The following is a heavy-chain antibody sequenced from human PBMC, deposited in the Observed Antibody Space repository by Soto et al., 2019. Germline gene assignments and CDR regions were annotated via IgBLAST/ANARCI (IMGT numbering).Heavy chain of an antibody. CDR2: IKSKTDGGTT. CDR1: GFTFSNAW. V-gene: IGHV3-15*01. J-gene: IGHJ4*02. D-gene: IGHD2-21*02. CDR3: TTENDFVSPLDY. Sequence: KAGGSLRLSCAASGFTFSNAWMSWVRQAPGKGLEWVGRIKSKTDGGTTDYAAPVKGRFTISRDDSKNTLYLQMNSLKTEDTAVYYCTTENDFVSPLDYWGQGTLVTVSS.